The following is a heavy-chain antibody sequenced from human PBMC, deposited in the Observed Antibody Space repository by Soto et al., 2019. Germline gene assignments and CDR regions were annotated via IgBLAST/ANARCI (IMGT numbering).Heavy chain of an antibody. CDR2: IYYSGST. CDR3: ARVGPGDCSSTSCYGVDY. J-gene: IGHJ4*02. CDR1: GGSISSGGYY. V-gene: IGHV4-31*03. D-gene: IGHD2-2*01. Sequence: SETLSLTCTVSGGSISSGGYYWSWIRQHPGKGLEWIGYIYYSGSTYYNPSLKSRVTISVDTSKNQFSLKLSSVTAADTAVYYCARVGPGDCSSTSCYGVDYWGQGTLVTVSS.